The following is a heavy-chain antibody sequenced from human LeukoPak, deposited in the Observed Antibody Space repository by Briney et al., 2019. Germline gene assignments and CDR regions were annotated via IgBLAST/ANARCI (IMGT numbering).Heavy chain of an antibody. J-gene: IGHJ6*03. CDR3: ARDFDILSPYYMDV. CDR1: GFTFSSYE. Sequence: SGGSLRLSCAASGFTFSSYEMNWVRQAPGKGLEWVSYISSSGSTIYYADSMKGRFTISRDNAKNSLYLQMNSLRAEDTAVYYCARDFDILSPYYMDVWGKGTTVTISS. V-gene: IGHV3-48*03. D-gene: IGHD3-9*01. CDR2: ISSSGSTI.